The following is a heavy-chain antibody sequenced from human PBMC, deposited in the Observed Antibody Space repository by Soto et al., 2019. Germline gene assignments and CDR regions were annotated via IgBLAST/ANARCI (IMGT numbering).Heavy chain of an antibody. J-gene: IGHJ5*02. V-gene: IGHV4-30-2*01. Sequence: SETLSLTCAVSGGSISSGGYSWSWIRQPPGKGLEWIGYIYHSGSTYYNPSLKSRVTISVDRSKNQFSLKLSSVTAADTAVYYCASGKGYSSSWYLSWFDPWGQGTLVTVSS. CDR1: GGSISSGGYS. CDR2: IYHSGST. D-gene: IGHD6-13*01. CDR3: ASGKGYSSSWYLSWFDP.